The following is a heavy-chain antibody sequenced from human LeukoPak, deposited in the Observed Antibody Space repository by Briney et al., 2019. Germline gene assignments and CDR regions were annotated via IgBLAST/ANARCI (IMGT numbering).Heavy chain of an antibody. V-gene: IGHV4-4*09. CDR2: IHEVGIT. Sequence: ETLSLICNVSGDSVSSGYWSWIRQSPGKGLEWIGFIHEVGITNYNPSLKSRLLMSVDISKNQFSLNLRSVTAADTAVYYCAGRGHRYSRDWGQGILVTVSS. CDR1: GDSVSSGY. J-gene: IGHJ1*01. D-gene: IGHD2-15*01. CDR3: AGRGHRYSRD.